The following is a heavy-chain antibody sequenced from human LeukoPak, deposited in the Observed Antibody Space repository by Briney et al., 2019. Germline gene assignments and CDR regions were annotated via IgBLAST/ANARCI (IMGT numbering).Heavy chain of an antibody. J-gene: IGHJ4*02. D-gene: IGHD5-24*01. CDR3: ATHSVRDGYNYRFDY. CDR2: INPSGGST. V-gene: IGHV1-46*03. CDR1: GYTFTSYY. Sequence: GASVKVSCKASGYTFTSYYMHWVRQAPGQGLEWMGIINPSGGSTSYAQKFQGRATMTRDTSTSTVYMELSSLGSEDTAVYYCATHSVRDGYNYRFDYWGQGTLVTVSS.